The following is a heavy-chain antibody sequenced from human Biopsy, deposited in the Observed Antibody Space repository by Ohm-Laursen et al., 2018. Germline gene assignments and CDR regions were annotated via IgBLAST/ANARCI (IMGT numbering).Heavy chain of an antibody. CDR2: INHRGST. V-gene: IGHV4-34*01. J-gene: IGHJ6*02. CDR3: ARAVDYYDPYYYYGLDV. Sequence: TLSLTCAVYGGSFSGYYWSWIRQPPGKGLEWIGEINHRGSTNYNPSLKSRVTISVDTSKNQFSLKLRSVTAADTAAYYCARAVDYYDPYYYYGLDVWGQGTTVTVSS. CDR1: GGSFSGYY. D-gene: IGHD3-16*01.